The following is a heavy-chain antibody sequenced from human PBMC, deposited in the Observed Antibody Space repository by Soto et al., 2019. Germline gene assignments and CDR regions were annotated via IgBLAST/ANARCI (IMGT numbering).Heavy chain of an antibody. Sequence: QVHLVQSGTEVEKPGASVKVSCKASGYIFTSYCISWVRLAPGQGLEWMGWISAYKGETKYAQILQGRVIITTDTSTRTAYMELRRLTSGRTAVYYRARVAVPGTAPPPRGFDYWGQGTLVTVSS. J-gene: IGHJ4*02. V-gene: IGHV1-18*01. CDR2: ISAYKGET. CDR1: GYIFTSYC. D-gene: IGHD6-19*01. CDR3: ARVAVPGTAPPPRGFDY.